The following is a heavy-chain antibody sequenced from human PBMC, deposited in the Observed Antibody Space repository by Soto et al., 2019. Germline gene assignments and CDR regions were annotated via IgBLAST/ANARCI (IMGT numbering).Heavy chain of an antibody. CDR2: IYLGDSNT. J-gene: IGHJ4*02. D-gene: IGHD2-15*01. Sequence: PGESLKISCKGSGYRFTSYWIGWVRQMPGKGLEWMGIIYLGDSNTRYSPSFQGQVTISADKSISTAYLQWSSLKASDTAMYYCARVGYCGGGTCYAGGPFDYWGQGTLVTVSS. CDR1: GYRFTSYW. V-gene: IGHV5-51*01. CDR3: ARVGYCGGGTCYAGGPFDY.